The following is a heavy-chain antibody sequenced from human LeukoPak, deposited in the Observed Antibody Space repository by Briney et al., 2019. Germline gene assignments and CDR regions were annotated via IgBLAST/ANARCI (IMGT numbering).Heavy chain of an antibody. J-gene: IGHJ5*02. Sequence: GGSLRLSCGASGFTFSSYWMSWVRQAPGRGLEWVANIKQDGSEKDYVDSVKGRFTISRDNAKNSLYLQMSNLRAEDTAIYYCATLRGTARFDPWGQGTLVTVSS. V-gene: IGHV3-7*01. D-gene: IGHD1-7*01. CDR1: GFTFSSYW. CDR3: ATLRGTARFDP. CDR2: IKQDGSEK.